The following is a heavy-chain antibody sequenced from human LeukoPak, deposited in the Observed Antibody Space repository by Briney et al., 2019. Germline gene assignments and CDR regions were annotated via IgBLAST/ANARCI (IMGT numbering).Heavy chain of an antibody. CDR3: ARGRYCSADICSGGDAFDI. Sequence: PSETLSLTCTVSGGSINNYYRSWIRQPAGKGLEWIGRIYTRGSTNYNPSLKSRVTRSVDTSKNQFSLKLSSVTAADTAVYYCARGRYCSADICSGGDAFDIWGQGTMVSVSS. CDR1: GGSINNYY. CDR2: IYTRGST. J-gene: IGHJ3*02. V-gene: IGHV4-4*07. D-gene: IGHD2-15*01.